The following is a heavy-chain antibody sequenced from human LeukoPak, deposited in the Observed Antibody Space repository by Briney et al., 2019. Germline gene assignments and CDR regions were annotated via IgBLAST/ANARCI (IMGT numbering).Heavy chain of an antibody. CDR1: GGTFSSYA. CDR3: ASGGPYSSSCDY. CDR2: INPNSGGT. D-gene: IGHD6-13*01. Sequence: ASVKVSCKASGGTFSSYAISWVRQAPGQGLEWMGWINPNSGGTNYAQKFQGRVTMTRDTSISTAYMELSRLRSDDTAVYYCASGGPYSSSCDYWGQGTLVTVSS. J-gene: IGHJ4*02. V-gene: IGHV1-2*02.